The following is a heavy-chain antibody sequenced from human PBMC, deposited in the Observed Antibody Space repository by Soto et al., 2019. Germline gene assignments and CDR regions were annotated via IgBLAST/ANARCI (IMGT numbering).Heavy chain of an antibody. V-gene: IGHV3-23*01. J-gene: IGHJ4*02. CDR3: AKDGYSYGYGFLDY. CDR2: ISGSGGST. D-gene: IGHD5-18*01. CDR1: GVTFSSYA. Sequence: EVQLLESGGGLVQPGGSLRLSCAASGVTFSSYAMSWVRQAPGKGLEWVSAISGSGGSTYYADSVKGRFTISRDNSKNTLYLQMNSLRAEDTAVYYCAKDGYSYGYGFLDYWGQGTLVTVSS.